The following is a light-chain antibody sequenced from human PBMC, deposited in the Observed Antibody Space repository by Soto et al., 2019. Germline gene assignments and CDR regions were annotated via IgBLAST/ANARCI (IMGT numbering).Light chain of an antibody. V-gene: IGKV4-1*01. CDR3: QQYYSTLLT. J-gene: IGKJ4*01. Sequence: DIVMTQSPDSLAVSLGERATINCKSSQSVLYSSNNKNYLAWYQQKPGQPPKLLIYCASTRESGVSDRFSGSGSGTDFTLTISSLQAEDVAVYYCQQYYSTLLTFGGGTKVEIK. CDR1: QSVLYSSNNKNY. CDR2: CAS.